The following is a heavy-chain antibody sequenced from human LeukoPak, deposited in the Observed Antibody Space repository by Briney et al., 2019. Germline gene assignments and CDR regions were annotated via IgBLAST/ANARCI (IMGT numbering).Heavy chain of an antibody. J-gene: IGHJ4*02. Sequence: PGGSLRLSCAASGFTFSSYWMSCVRQAPGKVLEWVSNIKQDGSETYYVDSVKGRFTISRDNAKISLYLQMNSLRAEDTAVYYCARGATILTGYYQPYYFDSWGQGTLVTVSS. CDR3: ARGATILTGYYQPYYFDS. V-gene: IGHV3-7*04. D-gene: IGHD3-9*01. CDR2: IKQDGSET. CDR1: GFTFSSYW.